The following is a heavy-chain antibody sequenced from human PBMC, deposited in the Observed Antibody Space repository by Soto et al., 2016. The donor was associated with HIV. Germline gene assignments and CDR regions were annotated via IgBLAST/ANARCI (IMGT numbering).Heavy chain of an antibody. J-gene: IGHJ4*02. CDR2: IGTAGDT. D-gene: IGHD3-10*01. CDR1: GFSFSSYD. CDR3: ARGSGVGELLSPLDY. Sequence: EVQLVESGGGLVQPGGSLRLSCAASGFSFSSYDMHWVRQATGKGLEWVSTIGTAGDTYYPGSVKGRFTISRENAKNSLYLQMNSLRAGXTAVYYCARGSGVGELLSPLDYWAREPW. V-gene: IGHV3-13*04.